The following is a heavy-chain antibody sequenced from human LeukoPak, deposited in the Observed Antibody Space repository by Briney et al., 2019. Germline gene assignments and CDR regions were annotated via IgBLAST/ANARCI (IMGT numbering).Heavy chain of an antibody. CDR3: AREWLMVRGVRDC. V-gene: IGHV3-7*03. D-gene: IGHD3-10*01. CDR2: IKLDGSEK. Sequence: GGSLRLSCAASGFTFSSYWMSWVRQAPGKGLEWVANIKLDGSEKYYVDSVKGRFTISRDNAKNSLYLQMSSLRAEDTAVYYCAREWLMVRGVRDCWGQGTLVTVSS. J-gene: IGHJ4*02. CDR1: GFTFSSYW.